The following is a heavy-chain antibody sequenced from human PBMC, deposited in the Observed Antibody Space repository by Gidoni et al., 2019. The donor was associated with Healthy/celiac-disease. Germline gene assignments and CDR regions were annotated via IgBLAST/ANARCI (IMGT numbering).Heavy chain of an antibody. V-gene: IGHV3-21*01. J-gene: IGHJ6*02. CDR3: ARGSVGATTGYYYYYYGMDV. CDR1: GFTISSYR. Sequence: EVQLVESGVGLVKPGGSLRLSCAASGFTISSYRMNWVRQAPGKGLEWVASISSRSRYIYYADSVKGRFTISRDNAKNSLYLQMNSLRAEDTAVYYCARGSVGATTGYYYYYYGMDVWGQGTTVTVSS. D-gene: IGHD1-26*01. CDR2: ISSRSRYI.